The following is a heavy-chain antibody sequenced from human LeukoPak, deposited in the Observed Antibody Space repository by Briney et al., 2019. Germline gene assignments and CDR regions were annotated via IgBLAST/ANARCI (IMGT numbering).Heavy chain of an antibody. D-gene: IGHD6-13*01. Sequence: SQTLSLTCAISGDSVSSNGAAWNRIRQSPSRGLEWLGRTYYRAKWYNDYAVSVKSRITINPDTSKNQFSLQLNSVTPEDTAVYYCARDSIAAAGQFDPWGQGTLVTVSS. CDR1: GDSVSSNGAA. CDR3: ARDSIAAAGQFDP. CDR2: TYYRAKWYN. J-gene: IGHJ5*02. V-gene: IGHV6-1*01.